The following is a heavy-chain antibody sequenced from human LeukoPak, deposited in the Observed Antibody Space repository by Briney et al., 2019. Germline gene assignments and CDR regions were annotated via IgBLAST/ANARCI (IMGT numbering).Heavy chain of an antibody. J-gene: IGHJ5*02. CDR1: GHTFTGYY. CDR3: ASTPRCSSTSCYSEFDP. CDR2: IIPIFGTA. Sequence: GASVKVSCKASGHTFTGYYFHWVRQAPGQGLEWMGGIIPIFGTANYAQKFQGRVTITADESTSTAYMELSSLRSEDTAVYYCASTPRCSSTSCYSEFDPWGQGTLVTVSS. D-gene: IGHD2-2*01. V-gene: IGHV1-69*13.